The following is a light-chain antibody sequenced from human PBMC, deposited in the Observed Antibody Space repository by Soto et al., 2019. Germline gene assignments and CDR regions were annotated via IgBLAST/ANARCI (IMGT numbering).Light chain of an antibody. CDR3: RSYTNINTRACV. J-gene: IGLJ1*01. CDR2: EVT. Sequence: QSVLTQPASVSGSPGQSITISCTGTSGDIGSYNRVSWYQQHPGKAPKRIIYEVTDRRSGVSNRFSGSSSCNTSSLTLSGLPADDEPEYYCRSYTNINTRACVFGTGTKVTVL. V-gene: IGLV2-14*01. CDR1: SGDIGSYNR.